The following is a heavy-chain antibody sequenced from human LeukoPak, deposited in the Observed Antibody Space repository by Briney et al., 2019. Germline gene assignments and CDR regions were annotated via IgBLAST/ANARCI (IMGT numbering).Heavy chain of an antibody. J-gene: IGHJ6*03. Sequence: ASVKVSCKASGYTFTSYNINWVRQATGQGLEWMGWMNPISGNTGHAQKFQGRVTMTRDTSISTAYMELSSLRSEDTAVYYCARGPPIRGYRYGYDTGYYYSYSMDVWGKGTTVTISS. D-gene: IGHD5-18*01. CDR1: GYTFTSYN. CDR2: MNPISGNT. V-gene: IGHV1-8*01. CDR3: ARGPPIRGYRYGYDTGYYYSYSMDV.